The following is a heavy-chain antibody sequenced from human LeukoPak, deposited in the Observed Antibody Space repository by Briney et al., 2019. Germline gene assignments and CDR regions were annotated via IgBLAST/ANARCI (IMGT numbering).Heavy chain of an antibody. V-gene: IGHV4-30-4*08. CDR1: GGSISSGDYY. Sequence: SETLSLTCTVSGGSISSGDYYWSWIRQPPGKGLEWIGYIYYSGSTYYNPSLKSRVTISVDTSKNQFSLKLSSVTAADTAVYYCARHSIAAAIFDPWGQGTLVTVSS. CDR3: ARHSIAAAIFDP. J-gene: IGHJ5*02. CDR2: IYYSGST. D-gene: IGHD6-13*01.